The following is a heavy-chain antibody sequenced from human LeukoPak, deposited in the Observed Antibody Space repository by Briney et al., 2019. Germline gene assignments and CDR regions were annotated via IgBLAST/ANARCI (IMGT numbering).Heavy chain of an antibody. CDR2: ISYDGSNK. Sequence: GRSLRHSCADSGFTFSSYGMQWVRPAPGRGLEWVAVISYDGSNKYYADCVKGRFTISRDNSKNTLYLQMNSLRAEDTAVYYCAKVSERLATVSNFDYWGQGTLVTVSS. D-gene: IGHD6-19*01. CDR3: AKVSERLATVSNFDY. V-gene: IGHV3-30*18. CDR1: GFTFSSYG. J-gene: IGHJ4*02.